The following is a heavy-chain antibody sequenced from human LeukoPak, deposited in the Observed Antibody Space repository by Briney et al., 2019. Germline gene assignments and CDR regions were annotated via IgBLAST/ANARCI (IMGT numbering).Heavy chain of an antibody. V-gene: IGHV3-7*01. Sequence: PGGSLRLSCAASGFTFSSYWMSWVRQAPGKGLEWVANIKQDGSEKYYVDSVKGRFTISRDNAKNSLYLQMNSLRAEDTAVYYCARVAVVVAATYIDYWGQGTLVTVSS. CDR1: GFTFSSYW. CDR3: ARVAVVVAATYIDY. CDR2: IKQDGSEK. D-gene: IGHD2-15*01. J-gene: IGHJ4*02.